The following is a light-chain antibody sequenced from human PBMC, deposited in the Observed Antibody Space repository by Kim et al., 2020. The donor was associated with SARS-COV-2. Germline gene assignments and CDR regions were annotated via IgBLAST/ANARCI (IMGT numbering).Light chain of an antibody. CDR3: NFRDSSGDHVV. J-gene: IGLJ3*02. CDR1: SLRNYY. Sequence: AVGQTVRLTCQGDSLRNYYATWYQQRPGQAPVLVLYGKYNRPSGIPDRFSGSASGNTASLTITGAQAEDEADYYCNFRDSSGDHVVFGGGTKLTVL. V-gene: IGLV3-19*01. CDR2: GKY.